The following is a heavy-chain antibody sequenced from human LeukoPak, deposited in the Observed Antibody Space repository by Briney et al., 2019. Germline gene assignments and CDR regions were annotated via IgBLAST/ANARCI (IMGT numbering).Heavy chain of an antibody. V-gene: IGHV3-30*04. Sequence: PGGSLRLSCAASGFTFSSYAMHWVRQAPGKGLEWVAVISYDGSNKYYADSVKGRFTISRVNSKNTLYLQMNSLRAEDTAVYYCARESHEYFQHWGQGTLVTVSS. CDR2: ISYDGSNK. J-gene: IGHJ1*01. CDR3: ARESHEYFQH. CDR1: GFTFSSYA.